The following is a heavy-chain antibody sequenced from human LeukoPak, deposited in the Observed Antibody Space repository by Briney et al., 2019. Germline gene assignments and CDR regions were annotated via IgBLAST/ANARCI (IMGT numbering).Heavy chain of an antibody. J-gene: IGHJ4*02. Sequence: GGSLRLSCAASGFTFSSYAMSWVRQAPGKGLEWVSAISGSGGSTYYADSVKGRFTISRDNSKNTLYLQMNSLRAEDTAVYYCTKDWYSSSRTRYFDYWGQGTLVTVSS. CDR2: ISGSGGST. V-gene: IGHV3-23*01. CDR3: TKDWYSSSRTRYFDY. D-gene: IGHD6-13*01. CDR1: GFTFSSYA.